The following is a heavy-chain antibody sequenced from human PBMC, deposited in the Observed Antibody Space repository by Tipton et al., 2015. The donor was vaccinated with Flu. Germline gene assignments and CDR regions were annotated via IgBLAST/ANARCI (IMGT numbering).Heavy chain of an antibody. Sequence: TLSLTCTVSGGSISSGGYYWSWIRQHPGKGLEWIGYIYYSGSTYYYLSLKSRVTISVDTYQNQFSLKLGSVTAADTAEYYCARGRWFGALLNDYWGQGTLVTVSS. CDR3: ARGRWFGALLNDY. J-gene: IGHJ4*02. CDR2: IYYSGST. CDR1: GGSISSGGYY. D-gene: IGHD3-10*01. V-gene: IGHV4-31*03.